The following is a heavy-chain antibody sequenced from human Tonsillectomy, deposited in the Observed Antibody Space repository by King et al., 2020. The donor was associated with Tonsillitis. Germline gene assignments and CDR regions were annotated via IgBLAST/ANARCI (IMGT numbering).Heavy chain of an antibody. CDR3: AREKGL. J-gene: IGHJ4*02. V-gene: IGHV3-30*04. CDR2: ISSDGSNK. CDR1: GFTFSTYP. D-gene: IGHD3/OR15-3a*01. Sequence: VQLVESGGGVVQPGGSLRLSCAASGFTFSTYPIHWVRQSPGKGLEWVALISSDGSNKYYADSVKGRFTISRDNSKNTLYLQTNSLRGEDTAVYYCAREKGLWGQGTLVTVSS.